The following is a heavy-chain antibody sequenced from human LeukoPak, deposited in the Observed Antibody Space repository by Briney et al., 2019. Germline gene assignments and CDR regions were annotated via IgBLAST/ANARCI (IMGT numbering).Heavy chain of an antibody. V-gene: IGHV1-2*02. CDR3: ARDLRYGSGSYLGN. CDR2: INPNSGGT. D-gene: IGHD3-10*01. J-gene: IGHJ4*02. CDR1: GYTFTDYY. Sequence: ASVKVSCKASGYTFTDYYMHWVRQAPGQGLEWMGWINPNSGGTDYEQKFQGRVTMTRDTSISTAYMELSSLRSDDTAVYYCARDLRYGSGSYLGNWGQGTLVTVSS.